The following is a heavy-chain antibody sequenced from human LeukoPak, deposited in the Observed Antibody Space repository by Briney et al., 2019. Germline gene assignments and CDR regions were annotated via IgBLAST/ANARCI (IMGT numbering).Heavy chain of an antibody. CDR1: GYTFTGYY. CDR2: INPNSGGT. V-gene: IGHV1-2*02. J-gene: IGHJ4*02. Sequence: ASVKVSCKASGYTFTGYYMHWVRQAPGQGLEWMGWINPNSGGTNYPQKFQGRVTLTGDTSITTAYMDLSRLRSDDTAVYYCARRTAIAATYYFDYWGQGTLVTVSS. D-gene: IGHD2-15*01. CDR3: ARRTAIAATYYFDY.